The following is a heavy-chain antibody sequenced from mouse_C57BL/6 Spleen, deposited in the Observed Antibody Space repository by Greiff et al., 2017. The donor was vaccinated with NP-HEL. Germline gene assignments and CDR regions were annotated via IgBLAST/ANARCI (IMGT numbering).Heavy chain of an antibody. Sequence: EVQLVESGGGLVKPGGSLKLSCAASGFTFSSYAMSWVRQTPEKRLEWVATISDGGSYTYYPDNVKGRFTISRDNAKNNLYLQMSHLKSEDTAMYYCAREDYYGSSPDYWGQGTTLTVSS. J-gene: IGHJ2*01. CDR1: GFTFSSYA. CDR2: ISDGGSYT. CDR3: AREDYYGSSPDY. V-gene: IGHV5-4*01. D-gene: IGHD1-1*01.